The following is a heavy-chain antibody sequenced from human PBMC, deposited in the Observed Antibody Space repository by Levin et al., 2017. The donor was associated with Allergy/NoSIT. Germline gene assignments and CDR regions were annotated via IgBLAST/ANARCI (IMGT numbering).Heavy chain of an antibody. J-gene: IGHJ5*02. CDR1: GFTISSNY. D-gene: IGHD3-10*01. V-gene: IGHV3-53*01. Sequence: GESLKISCAASGFTISSNYMSWVRQAPGKGLEWVSVIYSGGSTYYADSVKGRFTISRDNSKNTLYLQMNSLRAEDTAVYYCASRKSMVRGPNGENWFDPWGQGTLVTVSS. CDR2: IYSGGST. CDR3: ASRKSMVRGPNGENWFDP.